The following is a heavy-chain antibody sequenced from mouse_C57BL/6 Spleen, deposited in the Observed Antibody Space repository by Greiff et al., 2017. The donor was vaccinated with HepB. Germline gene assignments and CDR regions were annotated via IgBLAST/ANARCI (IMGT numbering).Heavy chain of an antibody. CDR2: ISSGGDYI. V-gene: IGHV5-9-1*02. J-gene: IGHJ4*01. Sequence: DVMLVESGEGLVKPGGSLKLSCAASGFTFSSYAMSWVRQTPEKRLEWVAYISSGGDYIYYADTVKGRFTISRDNARNNLYLQMSSLKSEDTAMYYCTRDYYGSEGDAMDYWGQGTSVTVSS. CDR3: TRDYYGSEGDAMDY. D-gene: IGHD1-1*01. CDR1: GFTFSSYA.